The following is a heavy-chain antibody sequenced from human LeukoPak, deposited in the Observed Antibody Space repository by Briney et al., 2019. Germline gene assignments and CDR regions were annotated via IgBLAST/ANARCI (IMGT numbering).Heavy chain of an antibody. J-gene: IGHJ4*02. CDR3: ARDMTYAYYYDSSGLEY. D-gene: IGHD3-22*01. CDR1: GYTFTSYY. V-gene: IGHV1-46*01. Sequence: ASVKVSCNASGYTFTSYYMHWVRQAPGQGLEWMGIINPSGGSTSYAQKFQGRVTMTRDMSTSTVYMELSSLRSEDTAVYYCARDMTYAYYYDSSGLEYWGQGTLVTVSS. CDR2: INPSGGST.